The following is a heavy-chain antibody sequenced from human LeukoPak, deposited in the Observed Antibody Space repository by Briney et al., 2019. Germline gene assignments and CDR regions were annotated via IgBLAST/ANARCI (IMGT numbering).Heavy chain of an antibody. CDR3: ARATYYYDSSGYTPGYFDY. CDR1: GGSISSGSYY. D-gene: IGHD3-22*01. J-gene: IGHJ4*02. CDR2: IYTSGST. Sequence: SETLSLTCTVSGGSISSGSYYWSWIRQPAGKGLEWIGRIYTSGSTNYNPSLKSRATISVDTSKNQFSLKLSSVTAADPAVYYCARATYYYDSSGYTPGYFDYWGQGTLVTVSS. V-gene: IGHV4-61*02.